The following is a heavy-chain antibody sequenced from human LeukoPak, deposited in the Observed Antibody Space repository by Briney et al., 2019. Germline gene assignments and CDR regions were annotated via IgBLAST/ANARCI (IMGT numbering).Heavy chain of an antibody. CDR2: IVPIFGTA. D-gene: IGHD1-26*01. Sequence: SVKLSCTASVGTFSGYAISWGPQAPGHGVEWMRGIVPIFGTANSAQKFQGRVTITADESPSTAYMELSSLRSEDTAVYYCARDHLGATIYYYGMDVWGQGPTVTVSS. CDR1: VGTFSGYA. V-gene: IGHV1-69*13. CDR3: ARDHLGATIYYYGMDV. J-gene: IGHJ6*02.